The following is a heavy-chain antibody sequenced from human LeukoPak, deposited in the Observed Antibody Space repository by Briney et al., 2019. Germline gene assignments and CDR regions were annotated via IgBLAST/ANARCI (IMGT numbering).Heavy chain of an antibody. CDR1: GFTFSNYW. Sequence: GGSLRLSCAASGFTFSNYWMSWVRQAPGKGLEWVANIKQDGSEKYYVDSVKGRFTISRDNAKNSLYLQVNSLRAEDTAVYYCAREGSDYDFWSGYYGFDYWGQGTLVTVSS. CDR2: IKQDGSEK. CDR3: AREGSDYDFWSGYYGFDY. D-gene: IGHD3-3*01. J-gene: IGHJ4*02. V-gene: IGHV3-7*03.